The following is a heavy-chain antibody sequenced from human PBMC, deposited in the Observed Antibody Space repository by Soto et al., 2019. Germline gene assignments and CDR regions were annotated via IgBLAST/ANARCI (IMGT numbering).Heavy chain of an antibody. J-gene: IGHJ4*01. D-gene: IGHD3-3*01. Sequence: GGSLRLSCAASGFTFSDSTIHWVLQASGKGLEWVGRIRGKANTYATSFAASVKGRFTISRDDSKNTAYLQMNSLNIEDTAVYYCTRQWLLWGPFDYWGHGSLVTVSS. CDR3: TRQWLLWGPFDY. V-gene: IGHV3-73*01. CDR2: IRGKANTYAT. CDR1: GFTFSDST.